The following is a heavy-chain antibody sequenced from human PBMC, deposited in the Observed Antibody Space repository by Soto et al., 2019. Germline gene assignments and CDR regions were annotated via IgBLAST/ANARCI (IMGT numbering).Heavy chain of an antibody. CDR1: GFPFSTYS. CDR3: ARAPQLVAPAATGFDS. CDR2: ISASTLTT. D-gene: IGHD2-2*01. Sequence: EVELVESGGSLVQPGGSLRLSCAASGFPFSTYSMSWVRQAPGKGLEWISYISASTLTTFYADSVKGRFTISRDTAQNSLYLQMNSLRDEDTAVYYCARAPQLVAPAATGFDSWGQGTLVTVSS. J-gene: IGHJ4*02. V-gene: IGHV3-48*02.